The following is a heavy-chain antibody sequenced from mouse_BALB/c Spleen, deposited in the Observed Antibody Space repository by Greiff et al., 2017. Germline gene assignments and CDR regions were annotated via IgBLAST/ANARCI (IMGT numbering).Heavy chain of an antibody. CDR2: IYPGDGDT. J-gene: IGHJ2*01. V-gene: IGHV1-80*01. CDR3: ARIQSVDY. Sequence: QVQLKESGAELVRPGSSVKISCKASGYAFSSYWMNWVKQRPGQGLEWIGQIYPGDGDTNYNGKFKGKATLTADKSSSTAYMQLSSLTSEDSAVYCCARIQSVDYWGQGTTLTVSS. CDR1: GYAFSSYW.